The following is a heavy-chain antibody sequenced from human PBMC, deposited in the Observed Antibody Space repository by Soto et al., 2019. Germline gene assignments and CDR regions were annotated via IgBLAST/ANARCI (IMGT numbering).Heavy chain of an antibody. Sequence: PSETLSLTCTVSGGSISSGDYYWSWIRQPPGKGLEWIGYIYYSGSTYYNPSLKSRVTISVDTSKNQFSLKLSSVTAADTAVYYCARDWARIAVAGYYYYYGMDVWGQVTTVTVSS. CDR3: ARDWARIAVAGYYYYYGMDV. J-gene: IGHJ6*02. CDR1: GGSISSGDYY. D-gene: IGHD6-19*01. CDR2: IYYSGST. V-gene: IGHV4-30-4*01.